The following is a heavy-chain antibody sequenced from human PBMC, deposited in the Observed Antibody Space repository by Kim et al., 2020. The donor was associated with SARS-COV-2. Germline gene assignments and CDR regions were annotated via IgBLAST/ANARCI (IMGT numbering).Heavy chain of an antibody. Sequence: SETLSLTCTVSGGSISSGGYYWSWIRQHPGKGLEWIGYIYYSGSTYYNPSLKSRVTITVDTSKNQFSLKLSSVTAADTAVYYCARDAGGDYCDSSVDVFDIWGQGTMVTVSS. J-gene: IGHJ3*02. CDR2: IYYSGST. V-gene: IGHV4-31*03. D-gene: IGHD3-22*01. CDR3: ARDAGGDYCDSSVDVFDI. CDR1: GGSISSGGYY.